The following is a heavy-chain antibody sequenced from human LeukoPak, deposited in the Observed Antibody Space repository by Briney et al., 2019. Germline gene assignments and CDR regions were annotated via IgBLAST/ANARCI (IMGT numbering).Heavy chain of an antibody. CDR1: GFTFSSYE. Sequence: PGGSLRLSCAASGFTFSSYEMNWVRQAPGKGLEWVSYISSSGSTIYYADSVKGRFTISRDNAKNSLYLQMNSLRAEDTAVYYCAKEPMIAAADNWFDPWGQGTLVTVSS. CDR3: AKEPMIAAADNWFDP. J-gene: IGHJ5*02. CDR2: ISSSGSTI. D-gene: IGHD6-13*01. V-gene: IGHV3-48*03.